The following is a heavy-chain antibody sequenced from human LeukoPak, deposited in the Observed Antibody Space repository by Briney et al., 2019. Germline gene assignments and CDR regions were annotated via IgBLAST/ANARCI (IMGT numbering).Heavy chain of an antibody. J-gene: IGHJ5*02. CDR1: GYTLTELS. CDR2: FDPEDGET. Sequence: GASVKVSCKVSGYTLTELSIHWVRQAPGKGLEWMGGFDPEDGETIYAQKFQGRVTMTRDTSISTAYMELSRLRSVDTAVYYCAREAVVPAAISEWFDPWGQGTLVTVSS. V-gene: IGHV1-24*01. D-gene: IGHD2-2*01. CDR3: AREAVVPAAISEWFDP.